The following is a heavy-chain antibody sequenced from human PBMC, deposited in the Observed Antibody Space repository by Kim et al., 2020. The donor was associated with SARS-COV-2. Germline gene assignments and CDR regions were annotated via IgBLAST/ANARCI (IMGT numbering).Heavy chain of an antibody. CDR3: ARGIGVAGREYFDY. Sequence: GGSLRLSCAASGFTFSSYSMNWVRQAPGKGLEWVSSISSSSSYIYYADSVKGRFTISRDNAKNSLYLQMNSLRAEDTAVYYCARGIGVAGREYFDYWGQGTLVTVSS. J-gene: IGHJ4*02. CDR1: GFTFSSYS. CDR2: ISSSSSYI. V-gene: IGHV3-21*01. D-gene: IGHD6-19*01.